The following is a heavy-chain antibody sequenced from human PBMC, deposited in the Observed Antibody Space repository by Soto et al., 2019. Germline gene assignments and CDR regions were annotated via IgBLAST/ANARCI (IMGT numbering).Heavy chain of an antibody. D-gene: IGHD2-21*01. CDR1: GYKFTSFP. Sequence: GASVKVSCKASGYKFTSFPLHWVRQAPGQRLEWMGWINAGNGNTKFSQKFQGRVTITRDTSASTAYMELSSLRSEDTAVYYCARLLSLGWFYFDRWGHGTLAPVSS. J-gene: IGHJ4*01. CDR3: ARLLSLGWFYFDR. CDR2: INAGNGNT. V-gene: IGHV1-3*01.